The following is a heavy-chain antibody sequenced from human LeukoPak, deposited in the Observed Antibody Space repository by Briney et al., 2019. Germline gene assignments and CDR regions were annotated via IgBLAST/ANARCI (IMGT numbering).Heavy chain of an antibody. V-gene: IGHV3-7*03. Sequence: GGSLRLSCAPSVFTFSSYWMSWVRQAAGKGLESLANIKQDGREKYYVDSVKGRFTTSKDNAKNSLYLQMNSLRAEDTAVYYCARDHYYFDYWGQGTLVTVSS. CDR1: VFTFSSYW. CDR2: IKQDGREK. CDR3: ARDHYYFDY. J-gene: IGHJ4*02.